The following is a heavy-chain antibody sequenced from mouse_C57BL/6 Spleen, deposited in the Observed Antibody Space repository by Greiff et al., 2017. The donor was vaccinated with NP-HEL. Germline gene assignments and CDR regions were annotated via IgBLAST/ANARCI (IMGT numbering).Heavy chain of an antibody. Sequence: VQLQQSGAELMKPGASVKLSCKATGYTFTGYWIEWVKQRPGHGLEWIGEILPGSGSTNYNEKFKGKATFTADTSSNTAYMQLSSLTTEYSAIYYCASGDYYGSSYDWYFDVWGTGTTVTVSS. V-gene: IGHV1-9*01. D-gene: IGHD1-1*01. CDR1: GYTFTGYW. J-gene: IGHJ1*03. CDR3: ASGDYYGSSYDWYFDV. CDR2: ILPGSGST.